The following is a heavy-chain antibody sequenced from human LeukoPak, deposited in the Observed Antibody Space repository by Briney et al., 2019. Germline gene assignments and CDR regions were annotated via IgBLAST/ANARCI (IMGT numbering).Heavy chain of an antibody. CDR2: ISDSGSHT. V-gene: IGHV3-23*01. Sequence: PGGSLRLSCAASGFIFDRYGMTWVRQAPGEGLKWVSSISDSGSHTYYADSVKGRFTVSRDNSRNTVYVQMNSLRAEDMAIYYCAKQESSGSYPYYFDYWGQGTLVTVSS. CDR3: AKQESSGSYPYYFDY. D-gene: IGHD3-22*01. J-gene: IGHJ4*02. CDR1: GFIFDRYG.